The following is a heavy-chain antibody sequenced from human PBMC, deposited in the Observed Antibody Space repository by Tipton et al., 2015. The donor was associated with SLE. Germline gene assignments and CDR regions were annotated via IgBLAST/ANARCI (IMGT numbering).Heavy chain of an antibody. CDR2: INHSGST. CDR1: GESFSAYY. Sequence: TLSLTCAVYGESFSAYYWSWIRQPPGKGLEWFGEINHSGSTNYNPSLKSRVTFSVDTSTNQLSLRLNSVTAADTAVYYCARGVAGYYSFCYMDVWGKGTTVTVSS. V-gene: IGHV4-34*01. J-gene: IGHJ6*03. D-gene: IGHD2-15*01. CDR3: ARGVAGYYSFCYMDV.